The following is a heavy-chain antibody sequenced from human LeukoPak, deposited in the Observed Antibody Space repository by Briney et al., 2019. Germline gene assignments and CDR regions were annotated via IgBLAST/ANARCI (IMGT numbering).Heavy chain of an antibody. V-gene: IGHV1-46*01. D-gene: IGHD3-3*01. J-gene: IGHJ3*01. CDR2: INPGGGRS. CDR1: GYTFTSYY. Sequence: GASVKVSCKASGYTFTSYYVHWVRQAPGQGLEWMGLINPGGGRSTYAQKFQGRVTMTRDTSTSTVYMELSSLRSEDTAVYYCARESLGSYNRVVIVASGHDAFDLWGQGTMVTVS. CDR3: ARESLGSYNRVVIVASGHDAFDL.